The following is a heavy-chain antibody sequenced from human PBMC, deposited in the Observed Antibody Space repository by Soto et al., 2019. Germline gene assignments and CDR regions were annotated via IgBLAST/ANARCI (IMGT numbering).Heavy chain of an antibody. Sequence: GGSLRLSCAASGFTFSSYSMNWVRQAPGKGLEWVSYFSISSSTVYYADSVKGRFTISRDNAKNSLYLQMNSLRAEDTAVYYCARDPGYCSSTSCYDYYFDYWGQGTLVTVSS. J-gene: IGHJ4*02. CDR2: FSISSSTV. V-gene: IGHV3-48*01. D-gene: IGHD2-2*01. CDR3: ARDPGYCSSTSCYDYYFDY. CDR1: GFTFSSYS.